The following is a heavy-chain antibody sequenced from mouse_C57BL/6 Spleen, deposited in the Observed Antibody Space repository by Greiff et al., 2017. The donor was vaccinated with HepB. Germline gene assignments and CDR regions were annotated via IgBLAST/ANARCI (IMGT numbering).Heavy chain of an antibody. Sequence: QVHLKQSGAELARPGASVKLSCKASGYTFTSYGISWVKQRTGQGLEWIGEIYPRSGNTYYNEKFKGKATLTADKSSSTAYMELRSLTSEDSAVYFCARSDYDYDGGVDYWGQGTTLTVSS. V-gene: IGHV1-81*01. CDR2: IYPRSGNT. J-gene: IGHJ2*01. CDR3: ARSDYDYDGGVDY. D-gene: IGHD2-4*01. CDR1: GYTFTSYG.